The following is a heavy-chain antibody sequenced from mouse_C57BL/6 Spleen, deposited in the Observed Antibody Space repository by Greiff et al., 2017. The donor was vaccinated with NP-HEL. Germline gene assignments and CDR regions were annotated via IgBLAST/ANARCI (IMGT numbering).Heavy chain of an antibody. CDR3: ATYYGSSSWFAY. CDR1: GFTFSSYG. J-gene: IGHJ3*01. V-gene: IGHV5-6*01. D-gene: IGHD1-1*01. CDR2: ISSGGSYT. Sequence: EVQLVESGGDLVKPGGSLKLSCAASGFTFSSYGMSWVRQTPDKRLEWVATISSGGSYTYYPDSVKGRFTISRDNAKNTLYLQMSSLKSEDTAMYYCATYYGSSSWFAYWGQGTLVTVSA.